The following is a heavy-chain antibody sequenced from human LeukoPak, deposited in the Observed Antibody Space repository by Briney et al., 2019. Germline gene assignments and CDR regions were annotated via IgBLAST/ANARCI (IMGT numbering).Heavy chain of an antibody. V-gene: IGHV3-11*04. CDR2: ISSSGSTI. D-gene: IGHD3-16*01. J-gene: IGHJ3*02. CDR3: AALVTFDAFDI. Sequence: GGSLRLPCAASGFTFSDYYMSWIRQAPGKGLEWVSYISSSGSTIYYADSVKGRFTISRDNAKNSLYLQMNSLRAEDTAVYYCAALVTFDAFDIWGQGTMVTVSS. CDR1: GFTFSDYY.